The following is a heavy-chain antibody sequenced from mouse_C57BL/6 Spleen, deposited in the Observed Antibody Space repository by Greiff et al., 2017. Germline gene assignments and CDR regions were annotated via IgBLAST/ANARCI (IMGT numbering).Heavy chain of an antibody. D-gene: IGHD1-1*01. CDR1: GYSITSGYY. V-gene: IGHV3-6*01. CDR3: ARGITSYWYFDV. Sequence: EVQLQESGPGLVKPSQSLSLTCSVTGYSITSGYYWNWIRQFPGNKLEWMGYISYDGSNNYNPSLKNRISITRDTSKNQFFLKLNSVTTEDTATYYCARGITSYWYFDVWGTGTTVTVSS. J-gene: IGHJ1*03. CDR2: ISYDGSN.